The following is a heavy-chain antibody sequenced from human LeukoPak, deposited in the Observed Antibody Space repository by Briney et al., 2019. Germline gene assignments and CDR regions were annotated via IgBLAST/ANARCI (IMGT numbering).Heavy chain of an antibody. CDR3: ARGDVDPYVFDI. CDR2: INHSGST. Sequence: SETLSLTCAVYGGSFSGYYWSWIRQPPGKGLEWIGEINHSGSTNYNPSLKSRVTISVDTSKKQFSLKVKSVIAADTAVYYCARGDVDPYVFDIWGQGTMVTVSS. V-gene: IGHV4-34*01. CDR1: GGSFSGYY. D-gene: IGHD3-10*02. J-gene: IGHJ3*02.